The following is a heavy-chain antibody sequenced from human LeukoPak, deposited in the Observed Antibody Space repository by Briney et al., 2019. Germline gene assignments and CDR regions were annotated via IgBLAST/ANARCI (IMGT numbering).Heavy chain of an antibody. Sequence: ASVKVSCKVSGSTLTELSMHWVRQAPGKGLDLMGGFDPEDGETIYAQKFQGRVTMTEDTSTDTAYMELSSLRSEDTAVYYCATSTKYYGGNSNFDYWGQGTLVTVSS. CDR1: GSTLTELS. D-gene: IGHD4-23*01. CDR3: ATSTKYYGGNSNFDY. J-gene: IGHJ4*02. V-gene: IGHV1-24*01. CDR2: FDPEDGET.